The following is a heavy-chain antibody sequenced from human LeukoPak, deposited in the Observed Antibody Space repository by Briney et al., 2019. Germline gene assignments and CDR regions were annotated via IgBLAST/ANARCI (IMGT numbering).Heavy chain of an antibody. CDR2: IYTSGST. V-gene: IGHV4-4*07. Sequence: SETLSLTCTVSGGSISSYSWSWIRQPAGKGLEWIGRIYTSGSTNYNPSLKSRVTMSVDTSKSQFSLKLSSVTAADTAVYYCARGDSSSWYFDYWGQGTLVTVSS. CDR1: GGSISSYS. CDR3: ARGDSSSWYFDY. D-gene: IGHD6-13*01. J-gene: IGHJ4*02.